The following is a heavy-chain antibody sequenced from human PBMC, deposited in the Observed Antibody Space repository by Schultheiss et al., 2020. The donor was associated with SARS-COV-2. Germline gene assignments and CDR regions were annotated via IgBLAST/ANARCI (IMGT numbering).Heavy chain of an antibody. CDR3: ARDRNIVGGDAFDI. CDR1: GFTFSNAW. CDR2: INQDGSEK. D-gene: IGHD1-26*01. V-gene: IGHV3-7*01. J-gene: IGHJ3*02. Sequence: GGSLRLSCAASGFTFSNAWMSWVRQAPGKGLEWVANINQDGSEKYYADSVKGRFTISRDNSKNTLYLQMNSLRAEDTAVYYCARDRNIVGGDAFDIWGQGTMVTVSS.